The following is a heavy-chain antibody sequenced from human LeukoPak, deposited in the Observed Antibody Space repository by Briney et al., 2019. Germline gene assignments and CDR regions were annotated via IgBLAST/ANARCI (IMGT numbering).Heavy chain of an antibody. J-gene: IGHJ4*02. V-gene: IGHV1-46*01. Sequence: GASVKVSFKASGYTFTSYYMHWVRQAPGQGLEWMGIINPSGGSTSYAQKFQGRVTMTRDTPTSTVYMELSSLRSEDTAVYYCARNIDSDTTMTPGGFVYWGQGTLVTVSS. CDR3: ARNIDSDTTMTPGGFVY. CDR1: GYTFTSYY. CDR2: INPSGGST. D-gene: IGHD5-18*01.